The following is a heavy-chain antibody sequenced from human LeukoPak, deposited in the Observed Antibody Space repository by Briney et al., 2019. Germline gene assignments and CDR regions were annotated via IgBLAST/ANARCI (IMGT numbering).Heavy chain of an antibody. D-gene: IGHD1-26*01. CDR1: GFTFSSYW. CDR2: INSDGSST. Sequence: GGSLRLSCAASGFTFSSYWMHWVRQAPGKGLLWVSRINSDGSSTASADSVKGRFTISRDNAKNTLYLQMNSLRAEDTGVYYCASPTGSYGSCIDYWGQGTLVTVSS. CDR3: ASPTGSYGSCIDY. V-gene: IGHV3-74*01. J-gene: IGHJ4*02.